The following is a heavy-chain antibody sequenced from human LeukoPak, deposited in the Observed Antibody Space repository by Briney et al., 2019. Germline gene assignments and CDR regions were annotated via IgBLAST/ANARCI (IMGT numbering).Heavy chain of an antibody. CDR1: GFTFSSYG. Sequence: GGSLRLSCAASGFTFSSYGMHWVRQAPGKGLEWVAFIRYDGSNKYYADSVKGRFTISRDNSKNTLYLQMNSLRAEDTAVYYCAKDPVEMATINGFYFDYWGQGTLVTVSS. CDR2: IRYDGSNK. J-gene: IGHJ4*02. V-gene: IGHV3-30*02. CDR3: AKDPVEMATINGFYFDY. D-gene: IGHD5-24*01.